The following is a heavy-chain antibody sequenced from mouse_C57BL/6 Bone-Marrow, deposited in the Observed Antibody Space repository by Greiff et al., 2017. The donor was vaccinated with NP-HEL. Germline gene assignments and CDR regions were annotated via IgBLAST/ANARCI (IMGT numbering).Heavy chain of an antibody. CDR3: ARAGFITTVVAHYYAMDY. Sequence: QVQLKQSGPELVKPGASVKLSCKASGYTFTSYDINWVKQRPGQGLEWIGWIYPRDGSTKYTEKFKGKATLTVDTSSSTAYMELHSLTSEDSAVYFCARAGFITTVVAHYYAMDYWGQGTSVTVSS. CDR1: GYTFTSYD. CDR2: IYPRDGST. V-gene: IGHV1-85*01. D-gene: IGHD1-1*01. J-gene: IGHJ4*01.